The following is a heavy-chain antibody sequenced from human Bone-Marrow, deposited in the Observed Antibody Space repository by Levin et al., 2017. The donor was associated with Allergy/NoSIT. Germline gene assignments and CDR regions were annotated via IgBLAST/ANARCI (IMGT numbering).Heavy chain of an antibody. Sequence: GGSLRLSCEVSGVTVGNNYMSWVRQAPGKGLEWVSHIYSGGSTNYADSVRGRFTISRDNSKNTLYLQMNNLRVEDTAAYYCAGAPGGGGYWGQGTLVTVSS. J-gene: IGHJ4*02. CDR3: AGAPGGGGY. CDR1: GVTVGNNY. D-gene: IGHD1-26*01. CDR2: IYSGGST. V-gene: IGHV3-53*01.